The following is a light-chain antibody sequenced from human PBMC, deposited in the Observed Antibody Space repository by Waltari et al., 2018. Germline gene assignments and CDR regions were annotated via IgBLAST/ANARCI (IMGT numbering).Light chain of an antibody. Sequence: DVVMTQSPLSLSVTPGEPASISCRSSQSLLHSNGYTCLDWYLQKPGQSPQLLIYLGSNRASGAPDRCSGSGSGTDSTLKISRVEAEDVGVFYCMQALQTPRTFGPGTKVDI. J-gene: IGKJ3*01. CDR3: MQALQTPRT. CDR2: LGS. V-gene: IGKV2-28*01. CDR1: QSLLHSNGYTC.